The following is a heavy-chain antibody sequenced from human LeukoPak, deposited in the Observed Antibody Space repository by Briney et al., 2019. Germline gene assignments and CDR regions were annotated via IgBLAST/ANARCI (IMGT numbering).Heavy chain of an antibody. J-gene: IGHJ5*02. CDR3: ARSGLIVVVPAATAEGSNWFDP. D-gene: IGHD2-2*01. Sequence: SETLSLTCAVYGGSFSGYYWSWMRQPPGKGLEWIGEINHSGSTNYNPSLKSRVTISVDTSNNQFSLKLSSVTAADTAVYYCARSGLIVVVPAATAEGSNWFDPWGQGTLVTVSS. V-gene: IGHV4-34*01. CDR2: INHSGST. CDR1: GGSFSGYY.